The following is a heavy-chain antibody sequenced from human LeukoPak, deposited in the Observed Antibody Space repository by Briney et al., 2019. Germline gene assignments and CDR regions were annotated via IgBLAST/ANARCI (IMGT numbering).Heavy chain of an antibody. D-gene: IGHD3-22*01. CDR2: INHSGST. J-gene: IGHJ4*02. V-gene: IGHV4-34*01. CDR1: GGSFSGYY. Sequence: SETLSLTCAVYGGSFSGYYWSWIRQPPGKGLEWIGGINHSGSTNYNPSLKSRVTISVDTSKNQFSLKLSSVTAADTAVYYCARGNDSSGYYFDYWGQGTLVTVSS. CDR3: ARGNDSSGYYFDY.